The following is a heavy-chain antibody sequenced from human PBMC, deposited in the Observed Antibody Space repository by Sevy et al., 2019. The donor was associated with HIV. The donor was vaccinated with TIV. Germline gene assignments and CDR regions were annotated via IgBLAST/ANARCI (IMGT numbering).Heavy chain of an antibody. CDR1: GYTFTSYG. CDR3: ARGESSLQVAGTFDI. D-gene: IGHD6-19*01. Sequence: ASVKVSCKASGYTFTSYGISWVRQAPGQGLEWMGWISAYNGNTNYAQKLQGRVTMTTDTSTGTAYMELRSLRSDDTAVYYCARGESSLQVAGTFDIWGQGTMVTVSS. CDR2: ISAYNGNT. V-gene: IGHV1-18*01. J-gene: IGHJ3*02.